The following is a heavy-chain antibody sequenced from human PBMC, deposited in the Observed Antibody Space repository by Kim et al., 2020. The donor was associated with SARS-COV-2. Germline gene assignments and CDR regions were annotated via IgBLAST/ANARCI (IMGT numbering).Heavy chain of an antibody. CDR3: ARRNPGIYYGMDV. Sequence: SETLSLTCAVSGGSISTSSYYWDWIRQPPGKGLEWIGSIYYSGTTYYKPSLKSRVTISVDKSKNQFSLKLTSVTAADTSVYYCARRNPGIYYGMDVWGQGTTFTVSS. V-gene: IGHV4-39*01. D-gene: IGHD3-10*01. CDR1: GGSISTSSYY. J-gene: IGHJ6*02. CDR2: IYYSGTT.